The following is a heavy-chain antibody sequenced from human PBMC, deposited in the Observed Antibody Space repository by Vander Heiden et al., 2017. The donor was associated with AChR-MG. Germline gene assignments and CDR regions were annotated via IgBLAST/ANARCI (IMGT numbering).Heavy chain of an antibody. D-gene: IGHD3-16*02. V-gene: IGHV3-43*01. Sequence: EVQLVESGGVVIQPGGSLRLSCAASGFTFDNFAMHWVRQAPGKGLEWVSVIGWNGHNTYYADSVKGRFTISRDNRKKYLYLQMSSLRPEDTALYYCAKGQGLSIASWGQGTLVTVSS. CDR2: IGWNGHNT. J-gene: IGHJ5*01. CDR3: AKGQGLSIAS. CDR1: GFTFDNFA.